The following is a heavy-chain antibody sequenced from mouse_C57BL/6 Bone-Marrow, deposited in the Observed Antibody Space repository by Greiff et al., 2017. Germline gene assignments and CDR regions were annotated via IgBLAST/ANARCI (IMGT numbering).Heavy chain of an antibody. CDR1: GYTFTSYW. Sequence: QVQLKQPGAELVKPGASVKVSCKASGYTFTSYWMHWVKQRPGQGLEWIGGIHPSDSDTTYNKKFKGKATLTVDKSSSTAYMQLSSLTSEDSAVYYCVTTARDWFAYWGQGTLVTVSA. CDR3: VTTARDWFAY. D-gene: IGHD1-2*01. V-gene: IGHV1-74*01. CDR2: IHPSDSDT. J-gene: IGHJ3*01.